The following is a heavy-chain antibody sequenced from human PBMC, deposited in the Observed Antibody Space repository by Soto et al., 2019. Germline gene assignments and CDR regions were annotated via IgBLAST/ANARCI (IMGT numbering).Heavy chain of an antibody. J-gene: IGHJ6*02. CDR1: GYSFPHYW. CDR2: IDPSDSRT. V-gene: IGHV5-10-1*01. CDR3: ARRERYGMDV. Sequence: PGESLKISCKGSGYSFPHYWISWVRQMPGKGLEWMGRIDPSDSRTNYSPSFQGHVTMSVDKSINTAYLQWSSLKASDTAMYYCARRERYGMDVWGQGTTVTVSS.